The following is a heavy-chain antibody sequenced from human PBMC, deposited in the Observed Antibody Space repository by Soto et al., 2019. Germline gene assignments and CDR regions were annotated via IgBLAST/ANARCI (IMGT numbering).Heavy chain of an antibody. CDR2: ISPDGGRT. Sequence: QVQLAQAGAEVKKPGASVKVSCKTSGYTFTTYYMHWVRQTPGQGLEWMGIISPDGGRTSYAQKCQGRVTMTRDTSTSTVYMELSSLRSEATAVYYCATRDPGHYWGQGTLVTVAS. V-gene: IGHV1-46*01. CDR3: ATRDPGHY. J-gene: IGHJ4*02. CDR1: GYTFTTYY.